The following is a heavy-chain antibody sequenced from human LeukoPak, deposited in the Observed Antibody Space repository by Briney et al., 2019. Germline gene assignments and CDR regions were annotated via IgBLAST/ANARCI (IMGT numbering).Heavy chain of an antibody. D-gene: IGHD3-10*01. Sequence: SETLSLTCAVYGGSFSGYYWSWIRQPPGKGLEWIGEINHSGSTNYNPSLKSRVTISVDTSKNQFSLKLSSVTAADTAVYYCASVTMVRGGMGWFDPWGQGTLVTVSS. CDR1: GGSFSGYY. CDR2: INHSGST. CDR3: ASVTMVRGGMGWFDP. J-gene: IGHJ5*02. V-gene: IGHV4-34*01.